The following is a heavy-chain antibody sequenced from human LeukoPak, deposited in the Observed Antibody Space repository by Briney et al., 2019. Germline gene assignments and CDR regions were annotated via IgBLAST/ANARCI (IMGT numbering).Heavy chain of an antibody. V-gene: IGHV3-23*01. J-gene: IGHJ2*01. CDR2: ITVSGGGT. CDR3: VRDSPSGFFDL. CDR1: GFTFSSYA. Sequence: GGSLRLSCATSGFTFSSYAMSWVRQAPGKGLEWVSAITVSGGGTYYADSVKGRFTISRDNSKNTLFLQMNSLRAEDTAVYYCVRDSPSGFFDLWGRGTLVTVSS. D-gene: IGHD6-19*01.